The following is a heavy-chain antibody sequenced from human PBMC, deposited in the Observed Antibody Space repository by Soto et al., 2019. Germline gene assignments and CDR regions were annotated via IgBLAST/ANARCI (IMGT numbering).Heavy chain of an antibody. CDR2: IYYSGST. J-gene: IGHJ6*02. V-gene: IGHV4-31*03. CDR1: GGSISSGGYY. Sequence: SETLSLTCTVSGGSISSGGYYWSWIRQHPGKGLEWIGYIYYSGSTYYNPSLKSRVTISVDTSKNQFSLKLSSVTAADTAVYFCAREKGAYCSSTSCSNYYGMDVWGQGTTVTVSS. CDR3: AREKGAYCSSTSCSNYYGMDV. D-gene: IGHD2-2*01.